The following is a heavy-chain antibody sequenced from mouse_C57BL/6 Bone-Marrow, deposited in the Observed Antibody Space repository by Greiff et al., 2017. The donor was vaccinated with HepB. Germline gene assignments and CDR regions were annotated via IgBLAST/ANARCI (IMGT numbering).Heavy chain of an antibody. V-gene: IGHV5-17*01. J-gene: IGHJ1*03. D-gene: IGHD1-1*01. CDR1: GFTFSDYG. Sequence: EVKVEESGGGLVKPGGSLKLSCAASGFTFSDYGMHWVRQAPEKGLEWVAYISSGSSTIYYADTVKGRFTISRDNAKNTLFLQMTSLRSEDTAMYYCARTVTTVVAPYWCFDVWGTGTTVTVSS. CDR3: ARTVTTVVAPYWCFDV. CDR2: ISSGSSTI.